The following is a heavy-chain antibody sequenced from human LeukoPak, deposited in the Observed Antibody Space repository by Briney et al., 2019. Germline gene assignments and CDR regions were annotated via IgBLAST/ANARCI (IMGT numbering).Heavy chain of an antibody. D-gene: IGHD1-26*01. J-gene: IGHJ4*02. CDR3: ARYSGSYFYYFDY. Sequence: GGSLRLSCAASGFTFSDYYMSWIRQAPGKGLEWVSYISSSGSTIYYADSVKGRFTISRDNAKNSLYLQMNSLGAEDTAVYYCARYSGSYFYYFDYWGQGTLVTVSS. V-gene: IGHV3-11*01. CDR2: ISSSGSTI. CDR1: GFTFSDYY.